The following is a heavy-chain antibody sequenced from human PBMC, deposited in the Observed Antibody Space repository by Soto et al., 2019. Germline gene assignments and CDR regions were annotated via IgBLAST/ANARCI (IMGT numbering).Heavy chain of an antibody. CDR1: GGTFSTDS. V-gene: IGHV1-69*12. CDR2: IITMFGTA. Sequence: QVQLVQSGAEVKKPGSSVKVSCKASGGTFSTDSISWVRQATGHGLEWMGGIITMFGTANNAQKFQGRVTITADESTSTAYMALSSLRCEDTAVYFCAREIDGYYGMDVWGQGTTVTVAS. CDR3: AREIDGYYGMDV. J-gene: IGHJ6*02.